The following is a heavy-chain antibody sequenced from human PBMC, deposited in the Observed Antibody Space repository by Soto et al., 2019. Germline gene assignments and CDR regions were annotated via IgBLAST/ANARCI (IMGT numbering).Heavy chain of an antibody. Sequence: EVQLVESGGGLVQPGGSLRLSCAASGFTFSSYWMHWVRQAPGKGLVWVSRINSDGSSTNYADSMKGRFTISRDNAKNTLYHQINSLRAEDTAVYYCASSLLTPFDYWGQGTLVTVSS. CDR1: GFTFSSYW. CDR3: ASSLLTPFDY. CDR2: INSDGSST. V-gene: IGHV3-74*01. D-gene: IGHD7-27*01. J-gene: IGHJ4*02.